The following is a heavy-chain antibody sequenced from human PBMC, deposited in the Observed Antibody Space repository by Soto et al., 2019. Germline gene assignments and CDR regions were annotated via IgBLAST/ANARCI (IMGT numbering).Heavy chain of an antibody. CDR2: IYWDDDK. D-gene: IGHD2-2*01. J-gene: IGHJ3*01. CDR1: GVSLSTNGVS. Sequence: QLTLKESGPPLVKPTQTLTLTCTFSGVSLSTNGVSVGWIRQPPVKALEWLALIYWDDDKRSSPSLKSRLIITKDTSKNQVGLVMTNMDPLDTATYYCTHSILVVPTTRNAFYLWGQGTMVTVSS. CDR3: THSILVVPTTRNAFYL. V-gene: IGHV2-5*02.